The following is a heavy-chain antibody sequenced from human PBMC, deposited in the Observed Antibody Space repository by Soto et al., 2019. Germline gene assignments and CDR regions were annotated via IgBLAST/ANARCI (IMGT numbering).Heavy chain of an antibody. Sequence: GASVKVSCKASGYTFINYGITWVRQAPGQGLEWMGWISGYNGNTNYAQKFQGRVTMTTDTSTSTAYMELRSLKSDDTAVYYCARDEVPAANWLDPQGQGSLVTVSS. J-gene: IGHJ5*02. CDR2: ISGYNGNT. D-gene: IGHD2-2*01. V-gene: IGHV1-18*01. CDR3: ARDEVPAANWLDP. CDR1: GYTFINYG.